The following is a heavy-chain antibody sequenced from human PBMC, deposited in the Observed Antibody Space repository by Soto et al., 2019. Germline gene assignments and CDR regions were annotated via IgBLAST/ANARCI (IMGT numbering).Heavy chain of an antibody. CDR1: GFTFSSYG. CDR2: IWYDGSNK. J-gene: IGHJ4*02. D-gene: IGHD6-6*01. CDR3: ARDPSSASSYFDY. V-gene: IGHV3-33*01. Sequence: GGSLRLSCAASGFTFSSYGMHWVRQAPGKGLEWVAVIWYDGSNKYYADSVKGRFTISRDNSKNTLYLQMNSLRAEATAVYYCARDPSSASSYFDYWGQGTLVTVSS.